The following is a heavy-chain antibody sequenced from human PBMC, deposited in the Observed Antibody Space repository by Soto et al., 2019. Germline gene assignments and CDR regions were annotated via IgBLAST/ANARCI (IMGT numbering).Heavy chain of an antibody. Sequence: EVQLVQSGPEVKKPGESLKISCKVSGYSFTHYWIGWVRQMPGKGLEWMGIIFPGGPSVKYSPSFQGQGTISVDKSISTAYLQWSSLKASDTAMYYCARVEYGKADYWGQGTLVTVSS. V-gene: IGHV5-51*01. CDR3: ARVEYGKADY. J-gene: IGHJ4*02. CDR1: GYSFTHYW. CDR2: IFPGGPSV. D-gene: IGHD4-17*01.